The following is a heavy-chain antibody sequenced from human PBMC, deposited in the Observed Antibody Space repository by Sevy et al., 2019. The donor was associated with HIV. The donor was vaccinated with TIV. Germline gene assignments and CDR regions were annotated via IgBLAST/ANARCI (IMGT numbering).Heavy chain of an antibody. Sequence: SETLSLTCTVSGGSISSGYYWGWIRQPPGKGLEWIGGIYHSGSTYYNPSLKSRVTISVDTSKNQFSLKLSSVTAADTAVYYCARAVKQVVITFHWFDPWGQGTLVTVSS. V-gene: IGHV4-38-2*02. CDR1: GGSISSGYY. J-gene: IGHJ5*02. CDR2: IYHSGST. CDR3: ARAVKQVVITFHWFDP. D-gene: IGHD3-22*01.